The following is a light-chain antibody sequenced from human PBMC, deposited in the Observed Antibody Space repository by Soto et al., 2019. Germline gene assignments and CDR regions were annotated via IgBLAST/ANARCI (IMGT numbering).Light chain of an antibody. CDR2: EVT. J-gene: IGLJ3*02. V-gene: IGLV2-23*02. CDR1: SSDVGSYNL. CDR3: CSYAGSSSWV. Sequence: QSALTQPASVSGSPGQSITISCTGTSSDVGSYNLVSWYQHYPGKAPKLLIYEVTKRPSGVSNRFSGSKSGNTASLTISGLQAEDEADYYCCSYAGSSSWVFGGGTQLTVL.